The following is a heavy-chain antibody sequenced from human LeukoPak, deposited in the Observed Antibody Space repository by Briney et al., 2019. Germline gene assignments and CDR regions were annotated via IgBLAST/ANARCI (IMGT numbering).Heavy chain of an antibody. CDR2: INPNSGGT. D-gene: IGHD3-22*01. CDR3: ARRRYYYDSSGYLGH. CDR1: GYTFTGYY. Sequence: ASVKVSCKASGYTFTGYYMHWVRQAPGQGLEWMGRINPNSGGTNYAQKFQGRVTMTRDTSISTAYMELSRLRSDDTAVYYCARRRYYYDSSGYLGHWGQGTLVTVSS. V-gene: IGHV1-2*06. J-gene: IGHJ4*02.